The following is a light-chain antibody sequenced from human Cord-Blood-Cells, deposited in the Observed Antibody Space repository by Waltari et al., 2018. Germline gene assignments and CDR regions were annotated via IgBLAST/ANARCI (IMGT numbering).Light chain of an antibody. CDR3: QHYYSTPIT. V-gene: IGKV4-1*01. CDR2: WAS. Sequence: DIVMTQSPDSLSVSLGERATINCKSSQRVLYSSNNKNYLAWYQHKPGQPPKLLMYWASTRESGVPDRFSGSASGIDCTHTIGSLKAEDVAVYYCQHYYSTPITFGPGTKVDI. CDR1: QRVLYSSNNKNY. J-gene: IGKJ3*01.